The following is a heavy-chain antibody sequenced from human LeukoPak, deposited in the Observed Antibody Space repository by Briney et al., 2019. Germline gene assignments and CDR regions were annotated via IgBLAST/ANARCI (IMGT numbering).Heavy chain of an antibody. J-gene: IGHJ4*02. V-gene: IGHV3-33*01. CDR3: ARGIYYYDSSGYYPFDY. CDR1: GFTFSSYG. D-gene: IGHD3-22*01. CDR2: IRYDGSNK. Sequence: GGSLRLSCAASGFTFSSYGMHWVRQAPGKGLEWVAVIRYDGSNKYYADSVKGRFTISRDNSKNTLYLQMNSLRAEDTAVYYCARGIYYYDSSGYYPFDYWGQGTLVTVSS.